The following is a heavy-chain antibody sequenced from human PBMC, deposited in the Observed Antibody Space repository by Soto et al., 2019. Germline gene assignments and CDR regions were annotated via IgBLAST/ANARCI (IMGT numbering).Heavy chain of an antibody. V-gene: IGHV3-23*01. CDR1: GITCGSRG. D-gene: IGHD3-10*01. CDR2: ITDTGGDT. J-gene: IGHJ4*02. CDR3: ARGSTDSYPGSRIFDF. Sequence: PGGSLRLSCVDSGITCGSRGMSWVGQAPGEGLEWVSTITDTGGDTKYADSVRGRFTMSRDNSKKTLYLQMNSLRVEDSALYYCARGSTDSYPGSRIFDFWGRGTLVTVSS.